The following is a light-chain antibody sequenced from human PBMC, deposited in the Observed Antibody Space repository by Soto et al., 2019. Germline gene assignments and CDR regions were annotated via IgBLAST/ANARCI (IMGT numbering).Light chain of an antibody. Sequence: DIQMTQSASSLSASVGDRVTITCRASQGIDHSLAWYQQKPGKVPNLLIYSASTFQSGVPSRFSGSGSETDLTLNITSLQPQAVATYYCQEHYSGPPVAFGPGTNVDV. V-gene: IGKV1-27*01. J-gene: IGKJ3*01. CDR3: QEHYSGPPVA. CDR1: QGIDHS. CDR2: SAS.